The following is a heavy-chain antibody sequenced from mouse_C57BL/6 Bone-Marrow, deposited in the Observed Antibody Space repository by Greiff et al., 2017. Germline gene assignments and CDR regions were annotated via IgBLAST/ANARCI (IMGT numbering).Heavy chain of an antibody. J-gene: IGHJ1*03. CDR1: GFSLTSYG. Sequence: VKLVESGPGLVQPSQSLSITCTVSGFSLTSYGVHWVRQSPGKGLEWLGVIWRGGSTDYNAAFITRLSISKDNSKSQVFFKMNSLQADDTAIYYCARILHTIVTTGYFDVWGTGTTVTVSS. D-gene: IGHD2-5*01. CDR2: IWRGGST. V-gene: IGHV2-2*01. CDR3: ARILHTIVTTGYFDV.